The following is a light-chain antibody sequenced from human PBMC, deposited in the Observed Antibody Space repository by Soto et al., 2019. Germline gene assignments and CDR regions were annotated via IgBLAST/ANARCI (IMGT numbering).Light chain of an antibody. V-gene: IGKV3-11*01. CDR3: QQRGDWPLT. CDR1: QSISSY. J-gene: IGKJ4*01. Sequence: EIVLTQSPATLSLSPGERATLSCRASQSISSYLAWYQQKPGQAPRLLIYDASNRATGIPARFSGSGSGTDFTLTISSLEPEDVAVYYCQQRGDWPLTFGGGTKVEI. CDR2: DAS.